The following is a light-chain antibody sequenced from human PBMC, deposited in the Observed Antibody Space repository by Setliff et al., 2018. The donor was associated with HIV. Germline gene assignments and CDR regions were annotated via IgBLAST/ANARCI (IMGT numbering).Light chain of an antibody. CDR3: LRSYSGGSGV. CDR1: TGAVTSGHY. Sequence: QAVVTQEPSLTVSPGGTVTLTCGSSTGAVTSGHYPYWFQQKPGQAPRTLIYDTTNKHSWTPARFSGSLLGDKAALTLSGAQPEDEAEYYCLRSYSGGSGVFGTGTKVTVL. CDR2: DTT. V-gene: IGLV7-46*01. J-gene: IGLJ1*01.